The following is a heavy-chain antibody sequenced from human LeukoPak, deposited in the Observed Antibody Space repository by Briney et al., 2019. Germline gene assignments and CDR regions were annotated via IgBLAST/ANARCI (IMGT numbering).Heavy chain of an antibody. CDR1: GYTFTSYD. CDR3: ASSRYDFWSGYYTGFDY. V-gene: IGHV1-46*01. Sequence: ASVKVSCKASGYTFTSYDINWVRRTGQGLEWMGIINPSGGSTSYAQKFQGRVTMTRDTSTSTVYMELSSLRSEDTAVYYCASSRYDFWSGYYTGFDYWGQGTLVTVSS. CDR2: INPSGGST. J-gene: IGHJ4*02. D-gene: IGHD3-3*01.